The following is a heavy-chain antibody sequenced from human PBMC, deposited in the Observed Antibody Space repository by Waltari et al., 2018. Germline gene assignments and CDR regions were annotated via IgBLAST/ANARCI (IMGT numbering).Heavy chain of an antibody. D-gene: IGHD2-21*02. CDR2: FFHAGST. CDR3: ARRHGDY. Sequence: QVQLQESGPALVKPSETLSLTCVVSGYSISSGYYWGWIRQPPGKGLEWIASFFHAGSTFYNPSLESRVTISVDTSKNQFSLKLTSVTAAYTAVYYCARRHGDYWGQGALVTVSS. J-gene: IGHJ4*02. CDR1: GYSISSGYY. V-gene: IGHV4-38-2*01.